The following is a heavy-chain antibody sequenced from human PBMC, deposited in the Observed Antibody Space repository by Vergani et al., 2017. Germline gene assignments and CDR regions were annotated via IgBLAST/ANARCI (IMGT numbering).Heavy chain of an antibody. V-gene: IGHV3-43*01. CDR2: ISWDGGST. Sequence: EVQLVESGGVVVQPGGSLRLSCAASGFTFDDYTMHWVRQAPGKGLEWVSLISWDGGSTYYADSVKGRFTISRDNSKNTVYLQMHSLRAEDTAVYYCANQQLDYFDCWGQGTLVTVSS. CDR3: ANQQLDYFDC. D-gene: IGHD6-13*01. J-gene: IGHJ4*02. CDR1: GFTFDDYT.